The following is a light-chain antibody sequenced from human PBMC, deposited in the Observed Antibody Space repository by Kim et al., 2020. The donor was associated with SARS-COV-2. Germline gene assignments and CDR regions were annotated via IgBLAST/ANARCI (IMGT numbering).Light chain of an antibody. CDR3: SSYAGSSTFV. CDR1: SRDVGNYYL. CDR2: EVS. J-gene: IGLJ2*01. V-gene: IGLV2-23*02. Sequence: GQSITISCSGTSRDVGNYYLVSWYQQHPGKAPKLVIYEVSKRPSGVSDRFSGSKSGNTASLTISGLQAEDEADYYCSSYAGSSTFVFGGGTTLTVL.